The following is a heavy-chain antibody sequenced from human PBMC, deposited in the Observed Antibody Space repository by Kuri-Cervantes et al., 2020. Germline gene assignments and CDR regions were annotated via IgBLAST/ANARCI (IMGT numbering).Heavy chain of an antibody. CDR1: GFTFSRYA. CDR3: AREGGGYGGSDDAFDI. Sequence: GGSLRLSCAASGFTFSRYAIHWVRQAPGKGLEWVAVIWYDGSNKYYADSVKGRFTISRDNSKNTLYLQMNSLRAEDTAVYYCAREGGGYGGSDDAFDIWGQGTMVTVSS. CDR2: IWYDGSNK. D-gene: IGHD4-23*01. V-gene: IGHV3-33*08. J-gene: IGHJ3*02.